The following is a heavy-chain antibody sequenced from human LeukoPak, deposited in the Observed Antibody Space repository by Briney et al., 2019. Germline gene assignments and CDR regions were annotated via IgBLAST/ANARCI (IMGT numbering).Heavy chain of an antibody. V-gene: IGHV3-23*01. CDR1: EFTFDNYA. J-gene: IGHJ4*02. CDR2: ISGSGYYS. Sequence: GSLRLSCAASEFTFDNYAMSWVRQAPGKGLEWVSVISGSGYYSYYADSVKGRFTISRDNAKNSLYLQMNSLRAEDTAVYYCARDARQQLVERFDYWGQGTLVTVSS. CDR3: ARDARQQLVERFDY. D-gene: IGHD6-13*01.